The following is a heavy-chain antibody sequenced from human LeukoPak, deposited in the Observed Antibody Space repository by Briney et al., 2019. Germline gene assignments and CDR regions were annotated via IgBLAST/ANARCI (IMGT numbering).Heavy chain of an antibody. CDR3: ASTPKNGVVPAAPSGY. CDR2: IIPIFGTA. D-gene: IGHD2-2*01. CDR1: GGTFSSYA. Sequence: GASVKVSCKASGGTFSSYAISWVRQAPGQGLEWMGGIIPIFGTANYAQKLQGRVTMTTDTSTSTAYMELRSLRSDDTAVYYCASTPKNGVVPAAPSGYWGQGTLVTVSS. J-gene: IGHJ4*02. V-gene: IGHV1-69*05.